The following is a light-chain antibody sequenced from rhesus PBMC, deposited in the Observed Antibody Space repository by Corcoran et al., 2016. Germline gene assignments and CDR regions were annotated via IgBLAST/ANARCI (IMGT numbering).Light chain of an antibody. CDR1: QSASSS. V-gene: IGKV3-35*01. CDR2: DVS. CDR3: QQYSDWPPLT. Sequence: EIVLTQSPGTLSLSPGERATLSCRASQSASSSLAWSQQKPGQTPRLLIFDVSSKATGIPDRFSGSGSGTDFTCTISSLEPEDVGVYYCQQYSDWPPLTFGGGTKVELK. J-gene: IGKJ4*01.